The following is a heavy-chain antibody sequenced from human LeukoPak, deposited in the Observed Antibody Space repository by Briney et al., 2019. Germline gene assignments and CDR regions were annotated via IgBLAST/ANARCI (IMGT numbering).Heavy chain of an antibody. D-gene: IGHD3-3*01. CDR3: WRDGGNGYLADH. CDR1: GYTFTGYY. J-gene: IGHJ5*02. Sequence: ASLKVSCKASGYTFTGYYLHWVRQAPGQGLEWMGYINPNNGGTNYAQKFQGRVTMTRDTSIRSGYMELSSLRSDDTAVYYCWRDGGNGYLADHWGQGTVV. V-gene: IGHV1-2*02. CDR2: INPNNGGT.